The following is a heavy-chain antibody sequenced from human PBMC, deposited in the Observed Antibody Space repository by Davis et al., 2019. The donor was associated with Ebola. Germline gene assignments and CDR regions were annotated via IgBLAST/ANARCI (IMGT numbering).Heavy chain of an antibody. CDR1: GFTFSSYS. D-gene: IGHD6-13*01. Sequence: GESLKISCAASGFTFSSYSMNWVRQAPGKGLEWVSYISSSSSTIYYADSVKGRFTISRDNAGNSLYLQMNSLRDEDTAVYYCARDGGYSSREGWFDPWGQGTLVTVSS. CDR3: ARDGGYSSREGWFDP. V-gene: IGHV3-48*02. J-gene: IGHJ5*02. CDR2: ISSSSSTI.